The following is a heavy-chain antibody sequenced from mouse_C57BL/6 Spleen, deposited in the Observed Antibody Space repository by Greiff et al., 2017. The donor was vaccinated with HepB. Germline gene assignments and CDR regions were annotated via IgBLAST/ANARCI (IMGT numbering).Heavy chain of an antibody. D-gene: IGHD3-2*02. J-gene: IGHJ4*01. CDR3: ARGGGYHAMDS. V-gene: IGHV5-17*01. CDR1: GFTFSDYG. Sequence: EVKLMESGGGLVKPGGSLKLSCAASGFTFSDYGMHWVRQAPEKGLEWVAYISSGSSTIYYADTVTGRFTISRDNAKNTLVLQMTSLRSEDTAMYYCARGGGYHAMDSWGQGASVTVAA. CDR2: ISSGSSTI.